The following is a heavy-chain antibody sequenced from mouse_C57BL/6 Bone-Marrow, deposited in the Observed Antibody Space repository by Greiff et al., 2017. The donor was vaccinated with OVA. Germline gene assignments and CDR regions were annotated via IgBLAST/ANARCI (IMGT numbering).Heavy chain of an antibody. Sequence: VKLVESGAELARPGASVKLSCKASGYTFTSYGISWVKQRTGQGLEWIGEIYPRSGNTYYNEKFKGKATLTADKSSSTAYMELRSLTSEDSAVYFCATRRAWFAYWGQGTLVTVSA. J-gene: IGHJ3*01. V-gene: IGHV1-81*01. D-gene: IGHD3-3*01. CDR3: ATRRAWFAY. CDR2: IYPRSGNT. CDR1: GYTFTSYG.